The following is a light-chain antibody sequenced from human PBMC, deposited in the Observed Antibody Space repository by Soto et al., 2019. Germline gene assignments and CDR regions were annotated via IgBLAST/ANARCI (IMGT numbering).Light chain of an antibody. V-gene: IGKV3D-20*02. CDR1: QSVSSSY. CDR3: QQRQYWPPIP. Sequence: EMGLTKSPCTLSLSRGERANLSCRASQSVSSSYLAWYQQKPGQAPRLLIYDASNRAAGIPARFSGSGSGTDFTLTISSLEPEDFAIYYCQQRQYWPPIPFGQGTRLEIK. CDR2: DAS. J-gene: IGKJ5*01.